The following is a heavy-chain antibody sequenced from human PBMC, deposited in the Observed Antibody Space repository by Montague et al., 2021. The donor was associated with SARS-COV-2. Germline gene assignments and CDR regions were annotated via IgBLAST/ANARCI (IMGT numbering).Heavy chain of an antibody. D-gene: IGHD3-9*01. Sequence: SETLSLTCTVSGVSVTDYYWSWIRQPPGRGLEWVRDVLYNKGTNYHSPIKSRVVISVATSKNHFYLRLTTVTAADAAFYYCDRYPHYDGLNGALDFWGQGTLVTVSS. CDR2: VLYNKGT. J-gene: IGHJ4*02. CDR3: DRYPHYDGLNGALDF. CDR1: GVSVTDYY. V-gene: IGHV4-59*02.